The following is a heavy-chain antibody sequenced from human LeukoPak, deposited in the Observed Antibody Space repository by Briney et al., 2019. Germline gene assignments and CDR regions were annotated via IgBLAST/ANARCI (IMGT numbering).Heavy chain of an antibody. V-gene: IGHV4-30-4*01. CDR1: GGSISSGDYY. D-gene: IGHD2-21*02. J-gene: IGHJ6*02. CDR3: ARDRPSPYCGGDCYDYYYGMDV. Sequence: SQTLSLTCTVSGGSISSGDYYWSWIRQPPGKGLEWIGYIYYSGSTYYNSSLKSRVTISVDTSKNQFSLKLSSVTAADTAVYYCARDRPSPYCGGDCYDYYYGMDVWGQGTTVTVSS. CDR2: IYYSGST.